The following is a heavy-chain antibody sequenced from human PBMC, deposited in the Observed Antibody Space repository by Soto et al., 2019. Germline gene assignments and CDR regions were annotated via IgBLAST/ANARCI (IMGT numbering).Heavy chain of an antibody. J-gene: IGHJ4*02. D-gene: IGHD3-22*01. Sequence: QITLKESGPTLVKPTQTLTLTCTFSGFSLTTSRMRMAWIRQPPGKALEWLALIFWDDDKRYSPSLKSRLTVTKDSSKNQVVLTMTNMDPVDTATYFCAHTTHHYDISGNSQYYFDYWGQGTLVTVSS. V-gene: IGHV2-5*02. CDR2: IFWDDDK. CDR1: GFSLTTSRMR. CDR3: AHTTHHYDISGNSQYYFDY.